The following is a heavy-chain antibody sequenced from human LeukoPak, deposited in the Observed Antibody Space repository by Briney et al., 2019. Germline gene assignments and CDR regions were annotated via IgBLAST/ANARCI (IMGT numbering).Heavy chain of an antibody. J-gene: IGHJ4*02. CDR1: GFIFYKTG. Sequence: ASVKVSCKTSGFIFYKTGISWVRQAPGQGLEWLGWISVYNGDTDNLRALQGRVTMTTDSSTNTAHLELRSLRLDDTAVYYCAADFEEQAGGLAAYWGQGTRVTVSS. D-gene: IGHD3-9*01. CDR2: ISVYNGDT. V-gene: IGHV1-18*01. CDR3: AADFEEQAGGLAAY.